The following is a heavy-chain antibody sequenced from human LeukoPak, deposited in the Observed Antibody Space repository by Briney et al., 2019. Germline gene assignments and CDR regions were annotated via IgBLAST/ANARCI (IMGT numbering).Heavy chain of an antibody. CDR3: ASMTVWGSYRHDY. J-gene: IGHJ4*02. V-gene: IGHV4-34*01. D-gene: IGHD3-16*02. CDR1: GGSFSGYY. Sequence: PSETLSLTCAVYGGSFSGYYWSWIRQPPGKGLEWIGEINHSGSTNYNPSLKSRVTISVDTSKNQFSLKLSSVTAADTAVYYCASMTVWGSYRHDYWGQGTLVTVSS. CDR2: INHSGST.